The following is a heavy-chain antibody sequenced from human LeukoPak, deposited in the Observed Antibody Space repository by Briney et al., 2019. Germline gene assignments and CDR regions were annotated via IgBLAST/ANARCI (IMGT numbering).Heavy chain of an antibody. Sequence: GGSLRLSCAASGFAFSSYAMSWVRQAPGKGLEWVSAISGSGGSTYYADSVKGRFTISRDNSKNTLYLQMNSLRAEDTAVYYCAKDPEWELLVIFDYWGQGTLVTVSS. D-gene: IGHD1-26*01. CDR3: AKDPEWELLVIFDY. CDR1: GFAFSSYA. J-gene: IGHJ4*02. V-gene: IGHV3-23*01. CDR2: ISGSGGST.